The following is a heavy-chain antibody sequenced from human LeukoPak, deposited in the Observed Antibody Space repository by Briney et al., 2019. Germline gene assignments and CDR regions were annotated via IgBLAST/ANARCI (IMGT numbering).Heavy chain of an antibody. D-gene: IGHD6-13*01. J-gene: IGHJ4*02. CDR3: ARDISSWYLSFDY. V-gene: IGHV1-69*05. CDR1: GGTFSSYA. CDR2: IIPIFGTA. Sequence: ASVKVSCKASGGTFSSYAISWVRQAPGQGLEWMGRIIPIFGTANYAQKFQGRVTITTDESTSTAHMELSSLRSEDTAVYYCARDISSWYLSFDYWGQGTLVTVSS.